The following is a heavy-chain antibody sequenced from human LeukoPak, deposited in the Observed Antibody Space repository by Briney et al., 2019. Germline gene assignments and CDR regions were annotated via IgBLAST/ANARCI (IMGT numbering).Heavy chain of an antibody. V-gene: IGHV1-69*13. Sequence: SVKVSCEASGGTFSSYAVTWVRQAPGQGLEWMGGIIPVFGAANYAQQFQGRVTLTADESTNTAYMDLSGLRSEDTAVYYCARTRSGCSTTNCYPYDMDVWGQGTTVTVSS. D-gene: IGHD2-2*01. CDR2: IIPVFGAA. J-gene: IGHJ6*02. CDR3: ARTRSGCSTTNCYPYDMDV. CDR1: GGTFSSYA.